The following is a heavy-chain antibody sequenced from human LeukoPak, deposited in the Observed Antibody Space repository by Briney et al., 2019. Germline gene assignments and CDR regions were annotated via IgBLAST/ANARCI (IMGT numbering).Heavy chain of an antibody. CDR1: AFTFSSYA. Sequence: PGGSLRLSCAASAFTFSSYAMSWVRQAPGKGLEWVSGISGSGASTYYADAVKGRFTIPRDNSKNTLYLQMNTLRAEDTAVYYCAKVSSGWYYYFGYWGQGTLVTVSS. D-gene: IGHD6-19*01. V-gene: IGHV3-23*01. J-gene: IGHJ4*02. CDR2: ISGSGAST. CDR3: AKVSSGWYYYFGY.